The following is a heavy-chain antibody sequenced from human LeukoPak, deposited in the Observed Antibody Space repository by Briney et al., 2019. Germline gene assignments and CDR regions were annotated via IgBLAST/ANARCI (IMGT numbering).Heavy chain of an antibody. CDR3: TRLVKTSAVMVHYYYMDV. Sequence: PGGSLRLSCTASGFTFGDYAMSWVRQAPGKGLEWVGFIRSKAYGGTTEYAASVKGRFTISRDDSKSVAYLQMNSLKTEDTAVYYCTRLVKTSAVMVHYYYMDVWGKGTTVTVSS. D-gene: IGHD5-18*01. V-gene: IGHV3-49*04. J-gene: IGHJ6*03. CDR2: IRSKAYGGTT. CDR1: GFTFGDYA.